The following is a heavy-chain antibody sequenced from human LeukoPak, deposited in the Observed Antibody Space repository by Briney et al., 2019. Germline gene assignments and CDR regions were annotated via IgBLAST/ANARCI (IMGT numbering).Heavy chain of an antibody. J-gene: IGHJ5*02. Sequence: SETLSLTCSVSGGSISSGGYYWGWIRQHPGKGLEWIGYIYYSGSSYYNPSLKSRVTISGDTSKNQFSLKLSSVTAADTAVYYCARVAVFSHLTARPVWFDPWGQGTPVSVSS. CDR2: IYYSGSS. V-gene: IGHV4-31*03. D-gene: IGHD6-6*01. CDR3: ARVAVFSHLTARPVWFDP. CDR1: GGSISSGGYY.